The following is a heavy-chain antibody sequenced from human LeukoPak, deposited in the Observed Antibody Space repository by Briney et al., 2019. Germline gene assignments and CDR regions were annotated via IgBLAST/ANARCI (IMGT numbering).Heavy chain of an antibody. J-gene: IGHJ6*03. D-gene: IGHD2-2*01. CDR1: GGSISSYY. V-gene: IGHV4-4*07. Sequence: SETLSLTCTVSGGSISSYYWSWIRQPAGKGLEWIGRIYTSGGTNYNPSLKSRVTISVDKSKNQFSLKLSSVTAADTAVYYCARLAGYQLLGGPYYYYYMDVWGKGTTVTVSS. CDR2: IYTSGGT. CDR3: ARLAGYQLLGGPYYYYYMDV.